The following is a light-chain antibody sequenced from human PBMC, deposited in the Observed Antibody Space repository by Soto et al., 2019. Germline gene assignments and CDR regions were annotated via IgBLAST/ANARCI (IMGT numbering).Light chain of an antibody. CDR2: RNN. Sequence: QSVLTQPPSASATPGQRVTVSCSGSSSNVESNYVYWYQQLPGTAPKLLIYRNNQRPSGVSDRFSGSKSGTSASLAISGLRSEDEADYYCASWDDSLSGFYVFGSGTKVTVL. CDR3: ASWDDSLSGFYV. J-gene: IGLJ1*01. CDR1: SSNVESNY. V-gene: IGLV1-47*01.